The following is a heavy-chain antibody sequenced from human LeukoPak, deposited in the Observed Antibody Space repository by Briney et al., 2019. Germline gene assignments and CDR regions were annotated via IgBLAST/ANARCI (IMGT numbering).Heavy chain of an antibody. J-gene: IGHJ5*02. V-gene: IGHV4-4*07. Sequence: KASETLSLTCTVSGVSISSYYWSWIRQPAGKGLEWIGLIYTSGSTYYNPSLKRRVTISVDTSKNQFSLKLSSVTAADTAVYYCARDHKVVPAAIGSFDPWGQGTLVTVSS. CDR2: IYTSGST. D-gene: IGHD2-2*01. CDR1: GVSISSYY. CDR3: ARDHKVVPAAIGSFDP.